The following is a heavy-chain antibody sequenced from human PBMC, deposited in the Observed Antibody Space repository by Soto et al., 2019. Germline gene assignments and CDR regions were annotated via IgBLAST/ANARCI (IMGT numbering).Heavy chain of an antibody. CDR3: ASADSSGIAEAFDI. Sequence: LRLSCAASGFTFSSYSMNWVRQAPGKGLEWVSSISSSSSYIYYADSVKGRFTISRDNAKNSLYLQMNSLRAEDTAVYYCASADSSGIAEAFDIWGQGAMVTVSS. CDR1: GFTFSSYS. D-gene: IGHD3-22*01. CDR2: ISSSSSYI. J-gene: IGHJ3*02. V-gene: IGHV3-21*01.